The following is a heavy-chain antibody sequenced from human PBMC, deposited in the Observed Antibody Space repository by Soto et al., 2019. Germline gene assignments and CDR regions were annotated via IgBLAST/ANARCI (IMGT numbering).Heavy chain of an antibody. CDR1: GGTFSSYA. Sequence: ASVKVSCKASGGTFSSYAISWVRQAPGQGLEWMGGIIPIFGTANYAQKFQGRVTITADESTSTAYMELSSLRSEDTAVYYCARGLNYYDSSGYPYWGQGTLVTVSS. D-gene: IGHD3-22*01. CDR3: ARGLNYYDSSGYPY. CDR2: IIPIFGTA. J-gene: IGHJ4*02. V-gene: IGHV1-69*13.